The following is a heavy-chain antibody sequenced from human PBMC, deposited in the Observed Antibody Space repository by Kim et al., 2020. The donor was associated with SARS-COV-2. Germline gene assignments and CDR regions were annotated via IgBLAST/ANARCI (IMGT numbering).Heavy chain of an antibody. Sequence: GGSLRLSCAASGFTFRAYDMNWVRQAPGKGLEWVSATGTTGETYYAVSVRDRFTVSRDDAKNSFYLQMKSITAGETAVDFCAREEAASRFRLEARGEGTT. CDR1: GFTFRAYD. CDR2: TGTTGET. V-gene: IGHV3-13*04. J-gene: IGHJ6*02. CDR3: AREEAASRFRLEA. D-gene: IGHD6-25*01.